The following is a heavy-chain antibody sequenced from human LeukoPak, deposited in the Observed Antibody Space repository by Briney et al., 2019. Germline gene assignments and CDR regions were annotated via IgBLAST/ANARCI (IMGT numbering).Heavy chain of an antibody. D-gene: IGHD6-19*01. V-gene: IGHV4-34*01. J-gene: IGHJ4*02. Sequence: SETLSLTCAVYGGSFRGYYWSWIRQPPGKGLEWIGEINHSGSTNYNPSLKSRVTISVDTSKNQFSLKLSSVTAADTAVYYCARAFGLPYSSGWYYWGQGTLVTVSS. CDR2: INHSGST. CDR3: ARAFGLPYSSGWYY. CDR1: GGSFRGYY.